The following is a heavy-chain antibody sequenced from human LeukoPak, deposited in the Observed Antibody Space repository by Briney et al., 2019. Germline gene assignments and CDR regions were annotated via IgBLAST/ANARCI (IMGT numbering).Heavy chain of an antibody. D-gene: IGHD4-23*01. CDR3: ARARVYGGIPRNPKTLHPDY. CDR2: HPYLWYS. V-gene: IGHV1-69*01. CDR1: GGTFSSYA. Sequence: SVKVSCKASGGTFSSYAISWVRQAPGQGLEWMGDHPYLWYSKLRTEVPGQSHDYRGRIHEHSLHGAESLRSEDTAVYYCARARVYGGIPRNPKTLHPDYWGQGTLVTVSS. J-gene: IGHJ4*02.